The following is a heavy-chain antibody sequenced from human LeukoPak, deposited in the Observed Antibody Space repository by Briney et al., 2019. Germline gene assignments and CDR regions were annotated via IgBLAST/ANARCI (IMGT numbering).Heavy chain of an antibody. CDR3: ASELERSNAAFDY. Sequence: ASVKVSCKASGYTFTGYYMHWVRQAPGQGLEWMGWINPNSGGTNYTQKFQGRVTTTRDTSISTAYMELSRLRSDDTAVYYCASELERSNAAFDYWGQGTLVTVSS. CDR2: INPNSGGT. J-gene: IGHJ4*02. V-gene: IGHV1-2*02. D-gene: IGHD1-1*01. CDR1: GYTFTGYY.